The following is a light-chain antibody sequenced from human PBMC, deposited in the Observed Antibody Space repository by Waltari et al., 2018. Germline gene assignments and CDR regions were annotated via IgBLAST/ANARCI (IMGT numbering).Light chain of an antibody. CDR3: QQSAGSPYT. CDR2: DAS. Sequence: EIVLTQSPGTLSLSPGESATLSCRAIQSVSTTYLTWYQHKPGQAPRLLIYDASNRATGIPDRFSGNGSGTDFTLTINSLEPEDFAVYYCQQSAGSPYTFGQGTKLEVK. V-gene: IGKV3-20*01. CDR1: QSVSTTY. J-gene: IGKJ2*01.